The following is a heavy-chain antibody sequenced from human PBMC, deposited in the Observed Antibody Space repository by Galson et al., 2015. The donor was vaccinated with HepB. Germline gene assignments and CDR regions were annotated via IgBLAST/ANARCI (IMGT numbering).Heavy chain of an antibody. CDR3: ARDNVSSGTRDWFDP. D-gene: IGHD3-10*01. CDR1: GDTFSRHT. J-gene: IGHJ5*02. CDR2: IIPIFGTT. Sequence: SVKVSCKASGDTFSRHTIAWVRQAPGQGLEWMGGIIPIFGTTNYAQKFQGRVSITADKSTNTVYMELTSLKSEDTAIYYCARDNVSSGTRDWFDPWGQGTLVTVSS. V-gene: IGHV1-69*06.